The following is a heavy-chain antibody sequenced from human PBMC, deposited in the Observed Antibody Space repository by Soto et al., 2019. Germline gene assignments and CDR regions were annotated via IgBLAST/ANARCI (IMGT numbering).Heavy chain of an antibody. V-gene: IGHV4-39*01. D-gene: IGHD3-3*01. CDR1: GGSISSSSYY. CDR2: IYYSGST. J-gene: IGHJ6*03. CDR3: AIQWGNYDFWSGYVSPYYYMDV. Sequence: PSETLSLTCTVSGGSISSSSYYWGWIRQPPGKGLEWIGSIYYSGSTYYNPSLKSRVTISVDTSKNQFSLKLSSVTAADTAVYYCAIQWGNYDFWSGYVSPYYYMDVWGKGTTVTVSS.